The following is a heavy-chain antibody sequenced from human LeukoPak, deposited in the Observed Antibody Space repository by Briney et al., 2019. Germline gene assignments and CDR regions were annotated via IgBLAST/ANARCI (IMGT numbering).Heavy chain of an antibody. Sequence: SETLSLTCTVPVDSISMYYRSWIRQPAGKGLGWIGRTYTSVSANYNPSLKCRVTMPVHRSKNQFSLKLSSVTAADTAVYYCAREAHYYFWSGSSHGGVDVWGQGTTVTVSS. CDR2: TYTSVSA. CDR3: AREAHYYFWSGSSHGGVDV. D-gene: IGHD3-3*01. V-gene: IGHV4-4*07. J-gene: IGHJ6*02. CDR1: VDSISMYY.